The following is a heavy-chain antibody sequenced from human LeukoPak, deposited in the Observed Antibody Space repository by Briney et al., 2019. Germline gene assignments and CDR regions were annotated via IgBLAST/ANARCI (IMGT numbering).Heavy chain of an antibody. CDR1: GGSISSAGYY. CDR3: ARTSKDYYGMDV. Sequence: SETLSLTCTVSGGSISSAGYYWNWIRQHPGKGLEWIGYIYYSGGTFYTPSLNSRVSMSVDTSKNQFSLKLSSVTAADTAVYYCARTSKDYYGMDVWGQGTTVTVSS. CDR2: IYYSGGT. V-gene: IGHV4-31*03. J-gene: IGHJ6*02.